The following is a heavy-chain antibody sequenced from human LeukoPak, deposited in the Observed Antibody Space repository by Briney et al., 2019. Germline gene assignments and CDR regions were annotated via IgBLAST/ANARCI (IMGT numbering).Heavy chain of an antibody. D-gene: IGHD1-1*01. J-gene: IGHJ4*02. Sequence: GGSLRLSCAASGFTFSSYGMHCVRQDPGKGLEGLAFIAEDGSNEKYTDSVKGRFPISRDNSNNRLYLRMNSLRAEDTGVYYCAKDRETTSSGTFDYWGQGTLVSVSS. V-gene: IGHV3-30*18. CDR1: GFTFSSYG. CDR2: IAEDGSNE. CDR3: AKDRETTSSGTFDY.